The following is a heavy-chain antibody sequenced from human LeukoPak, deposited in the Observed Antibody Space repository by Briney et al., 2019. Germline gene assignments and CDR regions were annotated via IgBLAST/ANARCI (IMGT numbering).Heavy chain of an antibody. D-gene: IGHD2-2*01. J-gene: IGHJ4*02. V-gene: IGHV5-51*01. CDR3: ARTPSSRVTKLDY. CDR2: IYPGDSDT. Sequence: GESLKISCKTSGQSFTNYWIGWVRQMPGKGLEWMGIIYPGDSDTRYSPSFQGQVTISADKSISTAYLQWSSLKASDTAMYYCARTPSSRVTKLDYWGQGTLVTVSS. CDR1: GQSFTNYW.